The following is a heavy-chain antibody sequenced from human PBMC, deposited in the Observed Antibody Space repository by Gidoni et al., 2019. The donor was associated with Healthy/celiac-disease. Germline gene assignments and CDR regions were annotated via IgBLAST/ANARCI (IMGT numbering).Heavy chain of an antibody. J-gene: IGHJ6*02. D-gene: IGHD3-22*01. CDR3: AKRAGEYYYDTFGYYGMDV. V-gene: IGHV3-30*18. Sequence: QVQLVESGGGVVQPGRYLRLSWAASGFTFSSYGMHWVRQAPGKGLEWVAVISYDGSNKYYADSVKGRFTISRDNSKNTLYLQMNSLRAEDTAVYYCAKRAGEYYYDTFGYYGMDVWGQGTTVTVSS. CDR1: GFTFSSYG. CDR2: ISYDGSNK.